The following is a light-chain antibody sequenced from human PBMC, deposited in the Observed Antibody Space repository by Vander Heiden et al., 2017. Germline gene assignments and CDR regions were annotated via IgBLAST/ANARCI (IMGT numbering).Light chain of an antibody. CDR2: GAS. CDR3: QQYNNWPFT. CDR1: QSVSSN. J-gene: IGKJ3*01. Sequence: EIVMTQSPATLSVSPGERATLPCMASQSVSSNVAWYQQQPGQAPRLLIYGASTRATGIPARFSGSGSGTEFTLTISSLQSEDFAVYYCQQYNNWPFTFGPGTKVDIK. V-gene: IGKV3-15*01.